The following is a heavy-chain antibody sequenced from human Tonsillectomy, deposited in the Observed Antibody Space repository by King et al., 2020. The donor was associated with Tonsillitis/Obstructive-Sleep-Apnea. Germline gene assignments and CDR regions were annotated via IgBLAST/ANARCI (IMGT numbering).Heavy chain of an antibody. V-gene: IGHV4-59*01. Sequence: QLQESGPGLVKPSETLSLTCTVSGGSISSYYWSWIRQPPGKGLEWSGYIYYSGSTKYIPSLKSRVTISIDTSKNQFSLELSSVTAADTAVYYCAREAVDAFDIWGQGTMVTVSS. CDR3: AREAVDAFDI. CDR2: IYYSGST. J-gene: IGHJ3*02. CDR1: GGSISSYY. D-gene: IGHD6-19*01.